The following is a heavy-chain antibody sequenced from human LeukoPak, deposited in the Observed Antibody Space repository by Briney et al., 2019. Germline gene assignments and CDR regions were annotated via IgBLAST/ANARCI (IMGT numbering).Heavy chain of an antibody. CDR3: ARPMVRGVKYYFDY. V-gene: IGHV1-69*01. D-gene: IGHD3-10*01. CDR2: IIPIFGTA. Sequence: GASVKVSCKASGGTFSSYAISWVRQAPGQGLEWMGGIIPIFGTANYAQKFQGRVTITADESTSTAYMELSSLRSEDTAVYYCARPMVRGVKYYFDYWGQGTLVTVSS. CDR1: GGTFSSYA. J-gene: IGHJ4*02.